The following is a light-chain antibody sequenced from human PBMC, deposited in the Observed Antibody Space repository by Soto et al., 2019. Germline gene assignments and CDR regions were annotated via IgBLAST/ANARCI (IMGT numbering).Light chain of an antibody. CDR2: DAS. Sequence: DIQMTQSPSNLAASVGDRVTITCRASQNINTWLAWYQQKAGKAPKVLIYDASTLESGVPSRFSGSGSGTEFTLTITSLQPDDFGTYYCQQFDGNFGPGTKLEFK. CDR3: QQFDGN. J-gene: IGKJ3*01. V-gene: IGKV1-5*01. CDR1: QNINTW.